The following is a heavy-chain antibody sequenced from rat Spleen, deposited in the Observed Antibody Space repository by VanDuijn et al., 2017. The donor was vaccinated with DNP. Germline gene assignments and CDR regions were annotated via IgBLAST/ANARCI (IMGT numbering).Heavy chain of an antibody. J-gene: IGHJ2*01. Sequence: EVQVVQSGGGLVQPGGSLKLSCSASGFTFGDYYMSWVRQAPSMGLEWVASISPDGGNTYYRDSVTGRFTLSRDNAKSTLYLQMKSLRSEDMATYYCARWYNSGYYFDYWGQGVMVTVSS. CDR1: GFTFGDYY. CDR3: ARWYNSGYYFDY. V-gene: IGHV5-25*01. D-gene: IGHD4-3*01. CDR2: ISPDGGNT.